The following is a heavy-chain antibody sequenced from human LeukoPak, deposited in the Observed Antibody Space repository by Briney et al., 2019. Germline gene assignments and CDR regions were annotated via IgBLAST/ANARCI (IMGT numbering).Heavy chain of an antibody. CDR3: ARIAGPYSSGWYPFDY. J-gene: IGHJ4*02. V-gene: IGHV1-46*01. CDR1: GYAFISYY. CDR2: INPYGGDT. Sequence: ASVKVSCKASGYAFISYYIHWVRQAPGQGLEWMGIINPYGGDTNYAQKFQGRVTMTRNTSTSTAYMELRSLRSDDTAVYYCARIAGPYSSGWYPFDYWGQGTLVTVSS. D-gene: IGHD6-19*01.